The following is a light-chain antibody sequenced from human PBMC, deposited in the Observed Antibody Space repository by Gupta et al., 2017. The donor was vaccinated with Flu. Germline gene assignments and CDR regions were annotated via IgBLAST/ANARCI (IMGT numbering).Light chain of an antibody. CDR1: QSIAIF. J-gene: IGKJ4*01. CDR2: AAS. CDR3: QHTDSTPPA. Sequence: DIQMTQSPSSLSASVGDSVTITCRASQSIAIFLNWYQQKPGKAPKLLIYAASSLQGGVPSRFSGSGSGTDFTLTTSGLQPEDFATYYCQHTDSTPPAFGGGTKVEIK. V-gene: IGKV1-39*01.